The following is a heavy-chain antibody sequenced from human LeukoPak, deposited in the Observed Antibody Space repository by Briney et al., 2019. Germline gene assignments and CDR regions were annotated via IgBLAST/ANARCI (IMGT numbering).Heavy chain of an antibody. V-gene: IGHV1-69*05. CDR1: GGTFSSYA. Sequence: ASVKVSCKAPGGTFSSYAISWVRQAPGQGLEWMGRIIPIFGTANYAQKFQGRVTITTDESTSTAYMELSSLRSEDTAVYYCARESTPMIVFDYWGQGTLVTVSS. CDR3: ARESTPMIVFDY. D-gene: IGHD3-22*01. CDR2: IIPIFGTA. J-gene: IGHJ4*02.